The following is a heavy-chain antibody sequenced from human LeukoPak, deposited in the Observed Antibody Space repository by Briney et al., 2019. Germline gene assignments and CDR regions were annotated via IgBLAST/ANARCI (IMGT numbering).Heavy chain of an antibody. CDR1: GFTFSNFW. Sequence: PGGSLRLSCAASGFTFSNFWMNWVRQAPGKGLEWVANIKQDGSVKHYVDSVKGRFTISRDNTKNSLYLQMNSLRAEDTAVYYCASGPPSAIVGATTDFDYWGQGTLVTVSS. CDR3: ASGPPSAIVGATTDFDY. CDR2: IKQDGSVK. D-gene: IGHD1-26*01. J-gene: IGHJ4*02. V-gene: IGHV3-7*01.